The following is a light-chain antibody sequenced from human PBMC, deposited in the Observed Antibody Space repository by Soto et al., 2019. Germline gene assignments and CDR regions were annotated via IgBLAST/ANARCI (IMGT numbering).Light chain of an antibody. V-gene: IGLV1-44*01. CDR1: SSNIGTNT. Sequence: QSVLTQPPSASGTPGQRVSISCSGGSSNIGTNTVNWYQHLPGTAPKLLIFSNDERPSGVPDRFSGSKSGTSAALAISGLQSDDEDDYYCATWDDSLNGVVFGGGTKLTVL. CDR3: ATWDDSLNGVV. CDR2: SND. J-gene: IGLJ2*01.